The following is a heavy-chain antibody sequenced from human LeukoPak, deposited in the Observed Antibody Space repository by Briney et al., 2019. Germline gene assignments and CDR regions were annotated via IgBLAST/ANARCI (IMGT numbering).Heavy chain of an antibody. CDR1: GFTFSSYS. Sequence: GGSLRLSCAASGFTFSSYSMNWVRQAPGKGLEWVSSISSSGSYIYYADSVKGRFTISRDNAKNSLYLQMSSLRAEDTAVYYCASEYYYDSSGYYYVSSYFDYWGQGTLVTVPS. CDR3: ASEYYYDSSGYYYVSSYFDY. CDR2: ISSSGSYI. V-gene: IGHV3-21*01. J-gene: IGHJ4*02. D-gene: IGHD3-22*01.